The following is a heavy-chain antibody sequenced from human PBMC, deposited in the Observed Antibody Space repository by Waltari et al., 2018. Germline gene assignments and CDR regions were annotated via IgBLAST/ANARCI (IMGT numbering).Heavy chain of an antibody. J-gene: IGHJ4*02. D-gene: IGHD3-10*01. V-gene: IGHV3-15*07. CDR2: IKSDTYGGTT. CDR1: GFTFNNAW. Sequence: EVQLVESGGGLVEPGGSLRLSWGASGFTFNNAWMHWVRQAPGKGLEWLGRIKSDTYGGTTDYAAPVKGRFTISRDDSKNTLYLQMNSLKTEDTAVYYCTQIALWFGDPVDYWGQGTLVTVSA. CDR3: TQIALWFGDPVDY.